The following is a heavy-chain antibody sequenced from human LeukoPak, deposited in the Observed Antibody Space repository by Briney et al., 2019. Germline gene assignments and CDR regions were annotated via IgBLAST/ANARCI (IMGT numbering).Heavy chain of an antibody. CDR3: ARLSADSSSSRGFDY. V-gene: IGHV4-4*07. D-gene: IGHD2-2*01. J-gene: IGHJ4*02. CDR1: GASISSYY. CDR2: IYTSGST. Sequence: PSETLSLTCTVSGASISSYYWTWIRQPAGKGLEWIGRIYTSGSTNYNPSLKSRVTMSVDTSKNQFSLTLSSVTAADTAVYYCARLSADSSSSRGFDYWGQGTLVTVSS.